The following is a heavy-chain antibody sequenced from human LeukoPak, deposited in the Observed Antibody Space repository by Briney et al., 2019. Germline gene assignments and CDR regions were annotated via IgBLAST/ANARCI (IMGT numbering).Heavy chain of an antibody. CDR3: ARRIQGMAPYYFDY. Sequence: GGSLRLSCTASGFTFSSYWMHGVRQAPGKGLVGVSRINSDGGSTSYPDSVTGRFPISRDTAKNTLYLQMNSLSAEDTAVYYCARRIQGMAPYYFDYWGQGTLVTVSS. CDR1: GFTFSSYW. J-gene: IGHJ4*02. D-gene: IGHD5-24*01. CDR2: INSDGGST. V-gene: IGHV3-74*01.